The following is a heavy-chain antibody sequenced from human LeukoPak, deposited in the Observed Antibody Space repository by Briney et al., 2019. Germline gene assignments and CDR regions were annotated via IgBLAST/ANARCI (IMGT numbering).Heavy chain of an antibody. V-gene: IGHV1-46*01. D-gene: IGHD2-2*01. J-gene: IGHJ5*02. CDR3: ARDSSTSSLADP. Sequence: ASVKVSCKASGYTFTGYYMHWVRQAPGQGLEWMGIIHPSSGSTSYAQKFEGRVTLTRDTSTSTVYMELISLRSEDTAVYYCARDSSTSSLADPWGQGTLVTVSS. CDR2: IHPSSGST. CDR1: GYTFTGYY.